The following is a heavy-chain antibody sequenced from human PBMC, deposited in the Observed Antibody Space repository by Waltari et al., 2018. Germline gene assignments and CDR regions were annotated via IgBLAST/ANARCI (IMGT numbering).Heavy chain of an antibody. CDR1: GHPLTRYA. V-gene: IGHV1-18*01. D-gene: IGHD2-15*01. Sequence: QVQLVQSGAEVKKPGASVKVSCKASGHPLTRYAFSWVRQAPGQGLEWMGWISPYNGNTNYAQKLQGRVTMNTDTSTNTAYMELRSLRSDDTAVYYCATSWRGYCSGGSCYGMDVWGQGTTVTVSS. CDR3: ATSWRGYCSGGSCYGMDV. J-gene: IGHJ6*02. CDR2: ISPYNGNT.